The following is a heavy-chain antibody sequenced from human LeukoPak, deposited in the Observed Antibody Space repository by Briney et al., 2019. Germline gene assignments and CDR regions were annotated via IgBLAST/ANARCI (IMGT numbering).Heavy chain of an antibody. CDR3: ARDQYSSGWFDPVDY. Sequence: GGSLRLSCAASGFTFSSYSMNWVRQAAGKGLEWVSSISSSSSYIYYADSVKGRFTISRDNAKNSLYLQMNSLRAEDTAVYYCARDQYSSGWFDPVDYWGQGTLVTVSS. D-gene: IGHD6-19*01. CDR1: GFTFSSYS. V-gene: IGHV3-21*01. CDR2: ISSSSSYI. J-gene: IGHJ4*02.